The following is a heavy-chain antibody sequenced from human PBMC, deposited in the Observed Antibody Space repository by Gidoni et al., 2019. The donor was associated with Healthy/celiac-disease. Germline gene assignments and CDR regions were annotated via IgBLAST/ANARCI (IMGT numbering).Heavy chain of an antibody. CDR3: ARVFIAAAGKRDY. V-gene: IGHV1-2*02. Sequence: NPNSGGTNYAQKFQGRVTMTRDTSISTAYMELSRLRSDDTAVYYCARVFIAAAGKRDYWGQGTLVTVSS. J-gene: IGHJ4*02. D-gene: IGHD6-13*01. CDR2: NPNSGGT.